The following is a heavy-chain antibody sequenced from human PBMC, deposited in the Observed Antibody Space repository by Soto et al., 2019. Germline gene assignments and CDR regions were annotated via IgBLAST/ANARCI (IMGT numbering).Heavy chain of an antibody. J-gene: IGHJ6*02. CDR1: KGW. Sequence: KGWLSRIIKKKGKGLEWVGRIKSKTDGGTTDYAAPVKGRFTISRDDSKNTLYLQMNSLRAEDTAVYYCAKAPGYSSSWYYYYGMAVWGQGTTVTVSS. CDR3: AKAPGYSSSWYYYYGMAV. V-gene: IGHV3-15*01. CDR2: IKSKTDGGTT. D-gene: IGHD6-13*01.